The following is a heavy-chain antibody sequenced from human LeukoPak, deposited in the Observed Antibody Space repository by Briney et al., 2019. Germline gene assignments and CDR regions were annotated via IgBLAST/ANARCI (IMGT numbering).Heavy chain of an antibody. D-gene: IGHD3-9*01. Sequence: SETLSLTCTVSGGSISSYYWSWIRQPPGKGLEWIGYIYYSGSTNYNPSLKSRVTISVDTSKNQFSLKLSSVTAADTAVYYCARQIDWKGDYWGQGTLVTVSS. V-gene: IGHV4-59*01. CDR1: GGSISSYY. J-gene: IGHJ4*02. CDR2: IYYSGST. CDR3: ARQIDWKGDY.